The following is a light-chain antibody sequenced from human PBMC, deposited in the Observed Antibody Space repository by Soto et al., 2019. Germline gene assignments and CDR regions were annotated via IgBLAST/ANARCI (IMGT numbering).Light chain of an antibody. V-gene: IGKV3D-15*01. Sequence: EIVLTQSPGTLPLSPGERATLSCRASQSISSNYLAWYQQKPGQAPRLLIFGASNRATGIPDRFSGSGSGTEFTLTVSSLQSEDIAVYFCQQYNNWPPNFGQGTRLEIK. CDR2: GAS. J-gene: IGKJ5*01. CDR1: QSISSN. CDR3: QQYNNWPPN.